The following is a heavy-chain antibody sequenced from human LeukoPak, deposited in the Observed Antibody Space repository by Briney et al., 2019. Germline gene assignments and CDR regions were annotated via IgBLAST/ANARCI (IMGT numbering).Heavy chain of an antibody. CDR2: FAGSDTTK. D-gene: IGHD3-22*01. CDR1: GFDFGAYE. V-gene: IGHV3-48*03. J-gene: IGHJ4*02. Sequence: AGGSLRVSCAASGFDFGAYEMNWVRQAPGKGLEWVAYFAGSDTTKYYADSVRGRFTISRDNAKNSLYLQTNSLRAEDTALYYCTTLGYHLDSWGQGTLVTVSS. CDR3: TTLGYHLDS.